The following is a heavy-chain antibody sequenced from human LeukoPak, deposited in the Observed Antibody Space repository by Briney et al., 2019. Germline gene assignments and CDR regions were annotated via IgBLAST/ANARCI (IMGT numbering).Heavy chain of an antibody. CDR2: IYHSGST. CDR1: GGSFSGYY. CDR3: ARDYYDSSGYRNYFDY. V-gene: IGHV4-34*01. J-gene: IGHJ4*02. Sequence: PSETLSLTCAVYGGSFSGYYWSWIRQPPGKGLEWIGSIYHSGSTYYNPSLKSRVTISVDTSKNQFSLKLSSVTAADTAVYYCARDYYDSSGYRNYFDYWGQGTLVTVSS. D-gene: IGHD3-22*01.